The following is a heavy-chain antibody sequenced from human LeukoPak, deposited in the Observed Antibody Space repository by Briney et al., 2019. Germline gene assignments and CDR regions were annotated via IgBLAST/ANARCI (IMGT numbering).Heavy chain of an antibody. V-gene: IGHV4-34*01. Sequence: SETLSLTYAVYGGSFCGHYWSWIRQPPGKGLEWIGEINHSGSTNYNPSLKSRVTISIDTSKNQFSLKLTSVTAADTAVYYCARIQYGDYNINRFDPWGQGTLVTVSS. CDR1: GGSFCGHY. D-gene: IGHD4-17*01. CDR2: INHSGST. J-gene: IGHJ5*02. CDR3: ARIQYGDYNINRFDP.